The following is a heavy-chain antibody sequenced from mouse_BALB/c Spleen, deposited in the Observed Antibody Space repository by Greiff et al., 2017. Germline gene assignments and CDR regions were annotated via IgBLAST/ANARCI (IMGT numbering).Heavy chain of an antibody. V-gene: IGHV3-2*02. D-gene: IGHD2-1*01. CDR3: ARAPYGNFYAMDY. CDR1: GYSITSDYA. Sequence: EVKLQESGPGLVKPSQSLSLTCTVTGYSITSDYAWNWIRQFPGNKLEWMGYISYSGSTSYNPSLKSRISITRDTSKNQFFLQLNSVTTEDTATYYCARAPYGNFYAMDYWGQGTSVTVSS. CDR2: ISYSGST. J-gene: IGHJ4*01.